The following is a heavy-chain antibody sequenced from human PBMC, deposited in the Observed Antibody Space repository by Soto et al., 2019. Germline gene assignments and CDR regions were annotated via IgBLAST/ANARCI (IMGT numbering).Heavy chain of an antibody. J-gene: IGHJ4*02. CDR2: ISGSGGST. Sequence: EVQLLESGGGLVQPGGSLRLSCAASGFTFSSYAMSWVRQAPGKGLEWVSAISGSGGSTYYADSVKDRFTISRDNSKNTLYLQMNSLRAEDTAVYYCANFPFDYDSSGHDYWGQGTLVTVSS. CDR3: ANFPFDYDSSGHDY. CDR1: GFTFSSYA. V-gene: IGHV3-23*01. D-gene: IGHD3-22*01.